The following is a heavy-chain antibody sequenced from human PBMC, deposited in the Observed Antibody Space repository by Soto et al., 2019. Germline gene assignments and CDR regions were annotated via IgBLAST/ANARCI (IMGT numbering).Heavy chain of an antibody. D-gene: IGHD3-22*01. CDR3: AGGVSIVVATRRLMDV. Sequence: SETLSLTCTVSGGSISSSSYYWGWIRQPPGKGLEWIGSIYYSGSTYYNPSLKSRVTISVDTQKNQFSLQLSSVTAADTAFYYCAGGVSIVVATRRLMDVWGKGTTVTVAS. CDR2: IYYSGST. CDR1: GGSISSSSYY. J-gene: IGHJ6*03. V-gene: IGHV4-39*01.